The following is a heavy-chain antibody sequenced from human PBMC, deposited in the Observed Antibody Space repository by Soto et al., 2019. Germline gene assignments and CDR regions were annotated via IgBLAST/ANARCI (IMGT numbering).Heavy chain of an antibody. CDR3: ARAHSYSSSWYYYYYGMDV. D-gene: IGHD6-13*01. CDR2: IYYSGST. Sequence: SETLSLTCTVSGGSISSYYWSWIRQPPGKGLEWIGYIYYSGSTNYNPSLKSRVTISVDTSKNQFSLKLSSVTAADTAVYYCARAHSYSSSWYYYYYGMDVWGQGTTVTVSS. CDR1: GGSISSYY. J-gene: IGHJ6*02. V-gene: IGHV4-59*01.